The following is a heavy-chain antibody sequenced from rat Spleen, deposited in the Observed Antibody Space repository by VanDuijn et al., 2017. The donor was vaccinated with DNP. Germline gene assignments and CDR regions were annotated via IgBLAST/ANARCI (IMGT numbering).Heavy chain of an antibody. CDR1: GFSLTSHH. Sequence: QVQLKESGPGLVQPSQTLSLACTVSGFSLTSHHVHWVRQPSGKGLEWMGIIGTGGTTEYNPILKSRLSIRRDTAKSQVFLRINRLQSEDTATYYCARDGDGYNIDYWGQGVMVTVSS. D-gene: IGHD4-1*01. CDR3: ARDGDGYNIDY. V-gene: IGHV2-30*01. CDR2: IGTGGTT. J-gene: IGHJ2*01.